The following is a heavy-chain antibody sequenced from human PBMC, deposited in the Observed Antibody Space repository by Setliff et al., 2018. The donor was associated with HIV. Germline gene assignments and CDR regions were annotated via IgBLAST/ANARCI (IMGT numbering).Heavy chain of an antibody. CDR3: VRGPQFTPH. CDR2: IRVGGTTT. CDR1: GFTFDAYS. J-gene: IGHJ4*02. V-gene: IGHV3-48*04. D-gene: IGHD3-16*01. Sequence: QAGGSLRLSCEVSGFTFDAYSMNWFRQAPGKGLEWISYIRVGGTTTSYADSVKGRFTISRDNAKNTLYLQMNRLRADDTAVYYCVRGPQFTPHWGQGTLVTSPQ.